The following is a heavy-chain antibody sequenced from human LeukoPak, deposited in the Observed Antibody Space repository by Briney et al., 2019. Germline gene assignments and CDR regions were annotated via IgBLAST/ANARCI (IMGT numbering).Heavy chain of an antibody. D-gene: IGHD3-16*01. CDR3: AKKGGRTQGDAFDI. CDR2: LSASGGST. J-gene: IGHJ3*02. V-gene: IGHV3-23*01. CDR1: GFTFSDYA. Sequence: PGGSLRLSCAASGFTFSDYAMSWVRQAPGKGLDWVSGLSASGGSTYYADSVKGRFTISRDNSKNTLYLQMNSLRAEDTALYYCAKKGGRTQGDAFDIWGRGTMVTVSS.